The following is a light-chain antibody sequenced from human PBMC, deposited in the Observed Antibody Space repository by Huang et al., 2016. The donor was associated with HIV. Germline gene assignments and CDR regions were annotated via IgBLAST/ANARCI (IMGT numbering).Light chain of an antibody. J-gene: IGKJ4*01. CDR1: QTISTF. CDR3: QQTSSVPLT. CDR2: AAS. V-gene: IGKV1-39*01. Sequence: DIQMTQSPSSLSASVGDRISITCRASQTISTFLNWDQQKPGKAPKLLIYAASNLQSGVSSRFSVTGSGTLFTLTVTGLLPDDFATYFCQQTSSVPLTFGGGTKVEMK.